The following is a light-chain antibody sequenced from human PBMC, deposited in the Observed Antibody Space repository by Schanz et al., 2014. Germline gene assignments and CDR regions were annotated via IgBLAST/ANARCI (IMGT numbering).Light chain of an antibody. CDR2: DVS. Sequence: QSALTQPRSVSGSPGQSVTISCTGTSSDVGTYNYVSWYQQHPGKAPKLMIYDVSKRPSGVPDRFSGSKSGTSASLAISGLRSEDEADYYCAAWDDSLSGWVFGGGTKLTVL. CDR1: SSDVGTYNY. CDR3: AAWDDSLSGWV. J-gene: IGLJ3*02. V-gene: IGLV2-11*01.